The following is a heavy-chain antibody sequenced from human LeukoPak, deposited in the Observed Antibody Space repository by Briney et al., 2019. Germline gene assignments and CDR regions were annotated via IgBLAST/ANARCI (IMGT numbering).Heavy chain of an antibody. D-gene: IGHD4-23*01. Sequence: PGGSLRLSCAASGFTFSSHSMNWVRQAPGQGLEWVSFISSSSSYIYYADSVKGRFTISRDNAKSSLYLQMISLRDEDTAVYYCARVRGTTVDYYGMDVWGQGTTVIVSS. CDR2: ISSSSSYI. CDR1: GFTFSSHS. V-gene: IGHV3-21*01. J-gene: IGHJ6*02. CDR3: ARVRGTTVDYYGMDV.